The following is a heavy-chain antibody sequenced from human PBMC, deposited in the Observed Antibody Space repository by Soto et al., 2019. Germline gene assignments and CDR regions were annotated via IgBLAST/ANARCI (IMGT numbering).Heavy chain of an antibody. V-gene: IGHV3-23*01. D-gene: IGHD2-8*02. CDR1: GFICSSYD. CDR2: ILVAGSQ. Sequence: GGSLRLSCAVSGFICSSYDMSWVRQAPGKGLAWVSTILVAGSQHYEDSVQGRFTISRDTSKNTVFLYMNSLTAGDTAVYYCAKATAAGGGAFEIYGQGTMVTVSS. CDR3: AKATAAGGGAFEI. J-gene: IGHJ3*02.